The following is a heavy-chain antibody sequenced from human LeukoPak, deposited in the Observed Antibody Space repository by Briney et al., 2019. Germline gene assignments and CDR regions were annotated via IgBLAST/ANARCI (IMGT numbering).Heavy chain of an antibody. V-gene: IGHV3-23*01. CDR2: ISGSGGST. D-gene: IGHD3-16*02. CDR3: AKGGSYRSQPYFDY. J-gene: IGHJ4*02. CDR1: GFTFSSDA. Sequence: GGSLRLSCAASGFTFSSDAMSWVRQAPGKGLEWVSAISGSGGSTYYADSVKGRFTISRDNSKNTLYLQMNSLRAEDTAVYYCAKGGSYRSQPYFDYWGQGTPVTVSS.